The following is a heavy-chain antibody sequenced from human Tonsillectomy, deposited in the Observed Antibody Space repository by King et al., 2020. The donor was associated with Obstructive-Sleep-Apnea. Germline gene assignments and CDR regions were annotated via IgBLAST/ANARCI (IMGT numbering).Heavy chain of an antibody. CDR2: FYHSGST. CDR3: ARHYGDYGYDAFDI. Sequence: PLQESGPGLVKPSETLSLTCTVSGGSISSHYWSWIRQPPGKGLEWIGYFYHSGSTNSNPSLRSRVIMSIDTSKNHFSLKLSSVTAADTAVYYCARHYGDYGYDAFDIWGQGTMVTVSS. J-gene: IGHJ3*02. CDR1: GGSISSHY. V-gene: IGHV4-59*08. D-gene: IGHD4-17*01.